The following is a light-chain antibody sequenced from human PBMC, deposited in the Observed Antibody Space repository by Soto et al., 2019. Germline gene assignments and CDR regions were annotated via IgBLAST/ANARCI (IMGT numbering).Light chain of an antibody. J-gene: IGKJ1*01. CDR3: QQYDSYPLT. CDR2: KAS. Sequence: DIQMTQSPSTLSAFVGDRVTITCRASQSISSWLAWFQQKPGKAPRLLIYKASNLESGVPSRFSGSGSGTDFTLTINRPQPDDFASYYCQQYDSYPLTFGQGTKVEIK. V-gene: IGKV1-5*03. CDR1: QSISSW.